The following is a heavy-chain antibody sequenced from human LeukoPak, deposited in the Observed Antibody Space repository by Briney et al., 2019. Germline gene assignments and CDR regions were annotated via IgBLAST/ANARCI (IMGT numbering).Heavy chain of an antibody. Sequence: SETLSLTCTVSGGSISSYYWSWIRQPPGKGLEWIGYSYYSGSTNYNPSLKSRVTISVDTSKNQFSLKLSSVTAADTAVYYCATVVTRDYFDYWGQGTLVSVSS. CDR2: SYYSGST. V-gene: IGHV4-59*01. CDR3: ATVVTRDYFDY. CDR1: GGSISSYY. J-gene: IGHJ4*02. D-gene: IGHD4-17*01.